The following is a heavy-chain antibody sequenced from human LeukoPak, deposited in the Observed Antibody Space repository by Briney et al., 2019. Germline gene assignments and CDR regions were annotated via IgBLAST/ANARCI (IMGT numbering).Heavy chain of an antibody. CDR3: ARDFLNAIDI. V-gene: IGHV3-69-1*01. CDR2: MSSVT. CDR1: GFTFSNFA. Sequence: PGGSLRLSCAASGFTFSNFAMSWVRQAPGKGLEWVSAMSSVTYYADSVKGRFIISRDNAKNSLYLQMNSLRAEDTAVFYCARDFLNAIDIWGQGTMVTVSS. D-gene: IGHD2/OR15-2a*01. J-gene: IGHJ3*02.